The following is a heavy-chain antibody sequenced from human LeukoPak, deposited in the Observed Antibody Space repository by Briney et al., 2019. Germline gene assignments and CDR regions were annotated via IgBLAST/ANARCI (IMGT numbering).Heavy chain of an antibody. CDR2: MYIDGST. J-gene: IGHJ5*02. CDR3: AREYSSSWSSGLYNWFDP. D-gene: IGHD6-13*01. Sequence: GGSLRLSCAASGFSVSSNYMSWVRQAPGKGLEWVSVMYIDGSTYYADSVKGRFTISRDNAKNSLYLQMNSLRAEDTAVYYCAREYSSSWSSGLYNWFDPWGQGTLVTVSS. CDR1: GFSVSSNY. V-gene: IGHV3-53*01.